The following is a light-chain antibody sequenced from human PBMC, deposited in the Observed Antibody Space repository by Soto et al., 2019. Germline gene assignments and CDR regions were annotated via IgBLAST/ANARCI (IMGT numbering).Light chain of an antibody. J-gene: IGKJ1*01. V-gene: IGKV3-15*01. CDR1: QSVSNY. CDR2: GAS. Sequence: EIVLTQSPATLSLSPGERATLSRRASQSVSNYLAWYQQKPGQAPRLLIYGASTRATGIPARFSGNGSGTEFTLTISSLQSEDFAVYYCQQYNNWHSWTFGQGTKVDIK. CDR3: QQYNNWHSWT.